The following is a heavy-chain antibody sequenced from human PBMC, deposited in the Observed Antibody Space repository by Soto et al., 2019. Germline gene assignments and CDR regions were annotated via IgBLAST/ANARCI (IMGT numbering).Heavy chain of an antibody. CDR1: GYGFTTYW. Sequence: PGESLKISCKGSGYGFTTYWIGWVRQMPGKGLECMGIIYPGDSDTRYSPSFQGQVTISADKSISTAYLQWCSLKASDTAMYYCARLGDSSGYYPYYYYYGMDVWGQGTTVTVSS. CDR3: ARLGDSSGYYPYYYYYGMDV. CDR2: IYPGDSDT. D-gene: IGHD3-22*01. J-gene: IGHJ6*02. V-gene: IGHV5-51*01.